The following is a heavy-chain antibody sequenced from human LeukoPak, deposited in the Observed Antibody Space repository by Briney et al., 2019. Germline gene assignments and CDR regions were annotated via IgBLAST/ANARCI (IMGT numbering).Heavy chain of an antibody. CDR2: IYPGDSDT. CDR3: ARSAPNYDFWSSYYDTPTAFDN. Sequence: GESLKISCKGSGYSFTSYWIGWVRQMPGKGLEWMEIIYPGDSDTRKSTSFQGQATISADKSISTAYLQWSSLKASDTAMYYCARSAPNYDFWSSYYDTPTAFDNWGQGTLVTVSS. V-gene: IGHV5-51*01. CDR1: GYSFTSYW. J-gene: IGHJ4*02. D-gene: IGHD3-3*01.